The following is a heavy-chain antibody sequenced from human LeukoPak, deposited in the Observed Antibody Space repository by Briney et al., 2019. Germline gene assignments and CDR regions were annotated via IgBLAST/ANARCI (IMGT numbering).Heavy chain of an antibody. V-gene: IGHV3-11*01. CDR1: GFTFNDYY. CDR3: ATDGAGFDT. Sequence: GGSLRLSCAASGFTFNDYYMSWIRQAPGKGLEWLSYINIGGTNTHYADSAKGRFSISRDNAKKSLYLEMNNLRAEDTAVYYCATDGAGFDTWGQGVLVTVSS. J-gene: IGHJ5*02. CDR2: INIGGTNT.